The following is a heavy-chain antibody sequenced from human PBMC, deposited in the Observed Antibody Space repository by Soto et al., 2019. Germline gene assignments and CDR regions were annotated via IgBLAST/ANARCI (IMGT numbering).Heavy chain of an antibody. CDR3: ARDLWGYCGTDCYPLDV. Sequence: SETLSLTCTFSGGSIRSYYWSLIRQPPGKGLEWIGYIYYSGSTNYNPSLKSRVTISVDTSKNQFSLKLNSVTAADTAVYYCARDLWGYCGTDCYPLDVWGQGTTVTVSS. CDR1: GGSIRSYY. D-gene: IGHD2-21*02. V-gene: IGHV4-59*01. CDR2: IYYSGST. J-gene: IGHJ6*02.